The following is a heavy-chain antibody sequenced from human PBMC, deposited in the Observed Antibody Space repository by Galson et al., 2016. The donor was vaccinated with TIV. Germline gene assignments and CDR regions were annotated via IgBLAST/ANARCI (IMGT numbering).Heavy chain of an antibody. CDR1: GDTFSNYA. V-gene: IGHV1-69*04. J-gene: IGHJ4*02. Sequence: SVKVSCKASGDTFSNYAISWVRQAPGQGLEWMGRIIPILNIANYAQEFQGRVTINADESTSTVYMELNSLRSDDTAVYYCARGPAENYWGQGTLVTVSS. CDR3: ARGPAENY. CDR2: IIPILNIA.